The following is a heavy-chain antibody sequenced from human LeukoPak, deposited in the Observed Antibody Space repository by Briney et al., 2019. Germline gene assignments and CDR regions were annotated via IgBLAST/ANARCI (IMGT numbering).Heavy chain of an antibody. D-gene: IGHD1-7*01. CDR3: ARGDTVRYNWNSAGSNAFDI. Sequence: GGSLRLSCAASGFTFSSYSMNWVRQAPGKGLEWVSYISSSSSTIYYADSVKGRFTISRDNAKNSLYLQMNSMRAEDTAVYYCARGDTVRYNWNSAGSNAFDIWGQGTMVTVSS. CDR2: ISSSSSTI. J-gene: IGHJ3*02. CDR1: GFTFSSYS. V-gene: IGHV3-48*01.